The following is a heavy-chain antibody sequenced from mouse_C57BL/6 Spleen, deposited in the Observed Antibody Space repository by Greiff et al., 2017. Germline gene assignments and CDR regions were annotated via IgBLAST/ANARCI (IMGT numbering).Heavy chain of an antibody. D-gene: IGHD2-3*01. CDR1: GYTFTSYW. CDR3: ARDGYPHWYFDV. J-gene: IGHJ1*03. Sequence: VQLQQPGTELVKPGASVKLSCKASGYTFTSYWMHWVKQRPGQGLEWIGYINPSNGGTNYNEKFKSKATLTVDTSSSTAYMQLSSLTSEDSAVXYCARDGYPHWYFDVWGTGTTVTVSS. V-gene: IGHV1-53*01. CDR2: INPSNGGT.